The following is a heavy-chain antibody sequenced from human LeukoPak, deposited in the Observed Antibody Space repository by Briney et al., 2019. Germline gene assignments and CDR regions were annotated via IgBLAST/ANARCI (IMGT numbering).Heavy chain of an antibody. CDR3: ARRYCSGGSCYSFGWGYFDY. D-gene: IGHD2-15*01. J-gene: IGHJ4*02. CDR1: GFTFRSYA. CDR2: ITADGSST. V-gene: IGHV3-23*01. Sequence: GGSLRLSCAVSGFTFRSYAMKWVRQAPGKGLEWVSAITADGSSTHYTISVKGRFIISRDTPKNTLYLQMNSLRAEDTAVYYCARRYCSGGSCYSFGWGYFDYWGQGTLVTVSS.